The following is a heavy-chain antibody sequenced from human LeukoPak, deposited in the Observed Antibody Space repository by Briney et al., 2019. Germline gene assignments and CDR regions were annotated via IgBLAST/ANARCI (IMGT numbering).Heavy chain of an antibody. Sequence: ASVKVSCKASGYTCTSYYMNWVRHATGQPLEWMGIINPSGGSTSYAQKFQGRVTMTRDMSTSTVYMELSSLRSEDTAVYYCARELDYGGNSGGYQHWGQGTLVTVSS. J-gene: IGHJ1*01. CDR1: GYTCTSYY. V-gene: IGHV1-46*01. D-gene: IGHD4-23*01. CDR3: ARELDYGGNSGGYQH. CDR2: INPSGGST.